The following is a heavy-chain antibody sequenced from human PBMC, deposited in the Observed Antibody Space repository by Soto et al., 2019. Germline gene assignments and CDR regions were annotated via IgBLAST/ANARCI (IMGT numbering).Heavy chain of an antibody. J-gene: IGHJ6*02. Sequence: EVQLVESGGGLVQPGGSLRLSCVASGFTVRSNYMSWVRQALEKGLEWVSLLNSGGSTNYADSVKGRFTISRDNSKNTVYLQMNSLRAEDTAVYYCVSGRYDSVRLGMDVWGQGTTVTVSS. CDR3: VSGRYDSVRLGMDV. D-gene: IGHD3-3*01. V-gene: IGHV3-66*01. CDR2: LNSGGST. CDR1: GFTVRSNY.